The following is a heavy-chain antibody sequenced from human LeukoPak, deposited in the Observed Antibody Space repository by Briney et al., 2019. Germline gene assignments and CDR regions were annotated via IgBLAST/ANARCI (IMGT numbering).Heavy chain of an antibody. Sequence: ASVKVSCKASGYTFTGYYMHWVRQAPGQGLEWMGWINPNSGGTNYAQKFQGRVTMTRDTSISTAYMELSRLRSDDTAVYYCARMMAFGGVTPSDYWGQGTLVTVSS. J-gene: IGHJ4*02. CDR2: INPNSGGT. D-gene: IGHD3-16*01. CDR3: ARMMAFGGVTPSDY. V-gene: IGHV1-2*02. CDR1: GYTFTGYY.